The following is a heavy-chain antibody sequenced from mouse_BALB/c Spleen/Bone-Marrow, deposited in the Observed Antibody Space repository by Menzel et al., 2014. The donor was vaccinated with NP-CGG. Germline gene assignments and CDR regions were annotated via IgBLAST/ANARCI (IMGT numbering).Heavy chain of an antibody. Sequence: EVKLMESGGGLVKPGGSLKLPCAASGFTFSNFAMSWVRQTPDKRLEWVASISSGGSAYYPDSVKGRLSISGDNARDILFLQMSSLRSEDTAMYYCARGYDYDFDYWGQGTTLTVSS. CDR2: ISSGGSA. V-gene: IGHV5-6-5*01. D-gene: IGHD2-4*01. J-gene: IGHJ2*01. CDR1: GFTFSNFA. CDR3: ARGYDYDFDY.